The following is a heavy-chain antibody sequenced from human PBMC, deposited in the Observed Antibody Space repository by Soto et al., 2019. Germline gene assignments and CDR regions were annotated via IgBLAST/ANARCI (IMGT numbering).Heavy chain of an antibody. CDR1: GGSISSGGQY. CDR3: ARDAAEYYFDY. J-gene: IGHJ4*02. D-gene: IGHD6-25*01. V-gene: IGHV4-31*03. Sequence: QVQLKESGPGLVKPSQTLSLTCTVSGGSISSGGQYWSWIRQHPGKGLEWIGYIYDSGSTYYNPSLRSRVTISVDTSKKQFSLKLRSVTAADTAVYYCARDAAEYYFDYWGQRTLVTVSS. CDR2: IYDSGST.